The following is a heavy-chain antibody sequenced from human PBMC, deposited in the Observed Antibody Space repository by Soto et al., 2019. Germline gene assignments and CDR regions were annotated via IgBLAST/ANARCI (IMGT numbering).Heavy chain of an antibody. V-gene: IGHV1-8*01. J-gene: IGHJ4*02. D-gene: IGHD3-16*01. CDR1: GYTFTSYD. Sequence: ASVKVSCKASGYTFTSYDINWVRQATGQGLEWMGWMNPNSGNTGYAQKFQGRVTMTRNTSISTAYMELSSLRSEDTAVYYCARGLGYYDYIWGSYPYYFDYWGQGTLVTVSS. CDR3: ARGLGYYDYIWGSYPYYFDY. CDR2: MNPNSGNT.